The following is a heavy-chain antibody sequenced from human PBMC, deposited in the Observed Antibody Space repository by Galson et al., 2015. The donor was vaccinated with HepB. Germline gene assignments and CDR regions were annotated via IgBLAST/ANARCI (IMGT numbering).Heavy chain of an antibody. CDR3: ARDRYGDYLVDY. CDR2: ISSSSSTI. V-gene: IGHV3-48*04. Sequence: SLRLACAASGFTFSSYSMNCVRQAPGKGLEWVSYISSSSSTIYYADSVKGRFTISRDNAKNSLYLQMDSLRAEDTAVYYCARDRYGDYLVDYWGQGTLVTVSS. D-gene: IGHD4-17*01. J-gene: IGHJ4*02. CDR1: GFTFSSYS.